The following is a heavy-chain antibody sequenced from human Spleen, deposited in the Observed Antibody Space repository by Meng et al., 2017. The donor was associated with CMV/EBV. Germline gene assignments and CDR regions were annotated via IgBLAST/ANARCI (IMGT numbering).Heavy chain of an antibody. CDR1: GFTFSNYA. D-gene: IGHD3-16*01. CDR3: VAYNWHATDY. Sequence: GGSLRLSCAASGFTFSNYAMSWVRQAPGKGLVWVSGIKTDGTGPVYADSVRGRFTISRDNAKNTLYLEMNSLRAEDAAMYYCVAYNWHATDYWGPGTLVTVSS. CDR2: IKTDGTGP. V-gene: IGHV3-74*01. J-gene: IGHJ4*02.